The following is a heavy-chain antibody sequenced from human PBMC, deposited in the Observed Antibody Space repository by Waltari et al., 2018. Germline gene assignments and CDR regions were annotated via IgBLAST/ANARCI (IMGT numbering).Heavy chain of an antibody. V-gene: IGHV3-33*05. CDR2: IKYDGSIK. CDR1: GFTPGNYG. D-gene: IGHD6-13*01. Sequence: QVHVVESGGGVVQPGGSLRLPWSASGFTPGNYGLNWVRQAPGKGLEWVAVIKYDGSIKNYADSVKGRFTISRENSKNTLYLEMKSLRAEDTAVYYCAREYSRICFHALDGWGQGTAVTVSS. CDR3: AREYSRICFHALDG. J-gene: IGHJ6*02.